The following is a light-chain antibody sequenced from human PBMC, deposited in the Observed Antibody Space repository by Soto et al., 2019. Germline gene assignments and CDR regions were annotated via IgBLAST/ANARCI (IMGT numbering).Light chain of an antibody. CDR1: QSISSW. V-gene: IGKV1-5*01. Sequence: DIQMTQSPSTLSASVGDRVTITCRASQSISSWLAWYQQKPGKAPKLLIYDPSSLESGVPSRFSGSGSGTEFTLTISSLQHDDFATYYCQQYNSYSTFGQGTKVEIK. CDR3: QQYNSYST. J-gene: IGKJ1*01. CDR2: DPS.